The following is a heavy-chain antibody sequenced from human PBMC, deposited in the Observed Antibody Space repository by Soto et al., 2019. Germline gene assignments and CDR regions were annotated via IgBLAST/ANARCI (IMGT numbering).Heavy chain of an antibody. CDR3: ASAKYYYDSSGYPYYYYGMDV. Sequence: QVQLVQSGAEVKKPGSSVKVSCKASGGTFSSYAISWVRQAPGQGLEWMGGLIPIFGTANYAQKFQGRVTITADDSTSTAYMELSSLRSEDTAVYYCASAKYYYDSSGYPYYYYGMDVWGQGTTVTVSS. V-gene: IGHV1-69*01. CDR1: GGTFSSYA. D-gene: IGHD3-22*01. CDR2: LIPIFGTA. J-gene: IGHJ6*02.